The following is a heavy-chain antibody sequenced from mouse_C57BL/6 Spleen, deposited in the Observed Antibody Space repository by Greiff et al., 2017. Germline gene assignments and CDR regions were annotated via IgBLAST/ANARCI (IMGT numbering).Heavy chain of an antibody. V-gene: IGHV1-69*01. D-gene: IGHD2-5*01. CDR3: AIVSWAYAMDY. CDR1: GYTFTSYW. J-gene: IGHJ4*01. CDR2: IDPSDSYT. Sequence: QVQLQQPGAELVMPGASVKLSCKASGYTFTSYWMHWVKQRPGQGLEWIGEIDPSDSYTNYNQKFKGKSTLTVDKSTSTAYMQLSSLTSEDSAVYYCAIVSWAYAMDYWGQGTSVTVSS.